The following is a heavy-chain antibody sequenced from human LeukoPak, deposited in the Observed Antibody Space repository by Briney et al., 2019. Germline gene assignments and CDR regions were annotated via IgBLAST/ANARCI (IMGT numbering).Heavy chain of an antibody. D-gene: IGHD6-19*01. Sequence: GESLKISCKGSGYNFPNYWIGWVRQMPGKGLEWMGIIYPGDSDIKYSPSFQGQVTISADRSINTAYLQWSSLKASDTAMYYCARRWAVAGAFDYWGQGTLVTVSS. CDR1: GYNFPNYW. V-gene: IGHV5-51*01. CDR2: IYPGDSDI. CDR3: ARRWAVAGAFDY. J-gene: IGHJ4*02.